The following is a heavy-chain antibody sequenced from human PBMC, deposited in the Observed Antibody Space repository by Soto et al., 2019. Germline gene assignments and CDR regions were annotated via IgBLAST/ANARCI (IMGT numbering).Heavy chain of an antibody. D-gene: IGHD6-6*01. CDR1: GFTVSSNY. CDR2: IYSGGNT. J-gene: IGHJ5*02. V-gene: IGHV3-66*01. CDR3: ARSIAARLNWFDP. Sequence: GGSLRLSCAASGFTVSSNYMSWVRQAPGKGLEWVSVIYSGGNTYYADSVKGRFTISRDNSKNTLYLQMNSLRAEDTAVYYCARSIAARLNWFDPWGQGTLVTVSS.